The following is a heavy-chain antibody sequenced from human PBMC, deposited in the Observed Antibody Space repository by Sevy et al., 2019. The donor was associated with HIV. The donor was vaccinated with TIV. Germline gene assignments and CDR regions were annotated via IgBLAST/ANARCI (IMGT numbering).Heavy chain of an antibody. CDR2: ISGSGFST. J-gene: IGHJ6*02. CDR3: AKVYYYDSGTVIPRGMDV. CDR1: GFPFTAYG. D-gene: IGHD3-10*01. Sequence: GGSLRLSCAASGFPFTAYGMHWVRQAPGKGLEWVSVISGSGFSTNYAGSVKGRFTISRDISKSTLYLQMNSLRAEDTAVYYCAKVYYYDSGTVIPRGMDVWGQGTTVTVSS. V-gene: IGHV3-23*01.